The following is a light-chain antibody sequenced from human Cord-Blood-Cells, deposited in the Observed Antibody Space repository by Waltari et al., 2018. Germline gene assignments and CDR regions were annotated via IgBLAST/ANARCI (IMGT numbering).Light chain of an antibody. J-gene: IGKJ4*01. V-gene: IGKV1-33*01. CDR2: DAS. Sequence: DIQMTQSPSSLSASVGDRVTITCQASQDISNYLNWYQQKLGKAPKLLIYDASNLETGVPSRFSGSGSGTDFTFTISSLQPEDIATYYCQQYVISLLTFGGGTKVEIK. CDR1: QDISNY. CDR3: QQYVISLLT.